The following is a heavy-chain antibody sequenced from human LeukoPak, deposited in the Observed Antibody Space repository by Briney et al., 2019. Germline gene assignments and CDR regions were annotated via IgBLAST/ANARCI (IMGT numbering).Heavy chain of an antibody. CDR2: INPNSGGT. D-gene: IGHD2-15*01. CDR1: GYTFTGYY. V-gene: IGHV1-2*02. Sequence: ASVKVSCKASGYTFTGYYMHWVRQAPGQGLEWMGWINPNSGGTNYAQKFQGRVTMTRDTSTSTAYMELSRLRSDDTAVYYCARDLSAVGHYFQHWGQGTLVTVSS. CDR3: ARDLSAVGHYFQH. J-gene: IGHJ1*01.